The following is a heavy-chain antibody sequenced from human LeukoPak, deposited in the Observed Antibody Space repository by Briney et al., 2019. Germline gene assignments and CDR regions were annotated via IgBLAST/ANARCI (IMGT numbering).Heavy chain of an antibody. J-gene: IGHJ3*02. D-gene: IGHD3-22*01. CDR3: ARPQDYYDSSGYYYSSDAFDI. V-gene: IGHV4-39*07. Sequence: SETLSLTCTVSGGSISSSSYYWGWIRQPPGKGLEWIGSIYYSGSIYYNPSLKSRVTISVDTSKNQFSLKLSSVTAADTAVYYCARPQDYYDSSGYYYSSDAFDIWGQGTMVTVSS. CDR1: GGSISSSSYY. CDR2: IYYSGSI.